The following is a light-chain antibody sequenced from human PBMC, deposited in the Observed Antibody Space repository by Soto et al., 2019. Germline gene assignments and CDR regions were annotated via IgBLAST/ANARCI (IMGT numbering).Light chain of an antibody. CDR3: AAWDDSLSGLYVV. Sequence: QSVLTQPPSASGTSGQRVTISCSGSSSNIGSNYVYWYQQLPGTAPKLLIYRNNQRPSGVPDRFSGSKSGTSASLAISGLRSADEADYYCAAWDDSLSGLYVVVGGGTKLTVL. V-gene: IGLV1-47*01. J-gene: IGLJ2*01. CDR2: RNN. CDR1: SSNIGSNY.